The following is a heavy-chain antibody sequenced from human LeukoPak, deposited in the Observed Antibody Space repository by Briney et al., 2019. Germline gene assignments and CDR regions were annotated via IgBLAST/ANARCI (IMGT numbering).Heavy chain of an antibody. D-gene: IGHD6-19*01. CDR1: GFTFSDYY. CDR3: AGGGYSSGWYSSPDY. CDR2: ISKSGDSI. V-gene: IGHV3-11*01. J-gene: IGHJ4*02. Sequence: PGGSLRLSCAASGFTFSDYYMSWFRQAPGKGLEGVAYISKSGDSIYYADSVKGRFTISRDNAKNSLYLQMNSLRGEDTAVYFCAGGGYSSGWYSSPDYWGQGTLVTVSS.